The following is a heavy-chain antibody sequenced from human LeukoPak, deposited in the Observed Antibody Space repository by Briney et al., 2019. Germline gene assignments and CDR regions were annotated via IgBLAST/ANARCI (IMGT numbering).Heavy chain of an antibody. V-gene: IGHV4-59*12. CDR3: ARGHKLYSSSWYKDWFDP. CDR2: VYYSGST. Sequence: SETLSLTCPVSGGSISSYYWSWIRQPPGKGLEWIGSVYYSGSTYYNPSLKSRVTISVDTSKNQFSLKLSSVTAADTAVYYCARGHKLYSSSWYKDWFDPWGQGTLVTVSS. CDR1: GGSISSYY. J-gene: IGHJ5*02. D-gene: IGHD6-13*01.